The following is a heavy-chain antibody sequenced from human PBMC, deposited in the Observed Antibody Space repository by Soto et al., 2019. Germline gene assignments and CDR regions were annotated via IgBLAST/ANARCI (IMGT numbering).Heavy chain of an antibody. D-gene: IGHD2-21*02. V-gene: IGHV1-2*02. J-gene: IGHJ6*02. Sequence: ASVKVSCKASGYTFTGYYMRWVRQAPGQGLEWMGWINPNSGGTNYAQKFQGRVTMTRDTSISTAYMELSRLRSDDTAMYYCARMDCGGDCYYYYYYGMDVWGQGTTVTVSS. CDR1: GYTFTGYY. CDR3: ARMDCGGDCYYYYYYGMDV. CDR2: INPNSGGT.